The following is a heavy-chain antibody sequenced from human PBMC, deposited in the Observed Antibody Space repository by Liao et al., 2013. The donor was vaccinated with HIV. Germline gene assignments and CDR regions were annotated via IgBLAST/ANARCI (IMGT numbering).Heavy chain of an antibody. CDR2: INHGGST. Sequence: QVHLQQWGAGLLKPSETLSLTCAVYGGSFSGYYWSWIRQPPGKGLEWIGEINHGGSTNYNPSLKSRVTISVDTSKNQFSLKLSSVTAADTAVYYCARDLEPLGGLSNYWGQGTLVTVSS. V-gene: IGHV4-34*01. J-gene: IGHJ4*02. D-gene: IGHD3-3*01. CDR3: ARDLEPLGGLSNY. CDR1: GGSFSGYY.